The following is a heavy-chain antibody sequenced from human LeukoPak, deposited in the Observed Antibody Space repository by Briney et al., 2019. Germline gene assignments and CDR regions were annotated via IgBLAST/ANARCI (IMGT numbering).Heavy chain of an antibody. J-gene: IGHJ3*02. Sequence: PGGSLRLSCATSGFTFSSYAMHWVRQAPGKGLEWVALISYDGINQYYADSVKGRFIISRDNAKNSMFLQLSSLGAEDSGVYYCVRNRGWYALDMWGQGTMVTVSS. CDR1: GFTFSSYA. CDR2: ISYDGINQ. D-gene: IGHD6-19*01. CDR3: VRNRGWYALDM. V-gene: IGHV3-30*04.